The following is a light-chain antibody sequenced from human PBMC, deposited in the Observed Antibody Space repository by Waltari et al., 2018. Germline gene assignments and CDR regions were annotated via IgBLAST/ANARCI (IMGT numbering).Light chain of an antibody. CDR2: RNN. CDR1: SSNIESNY. V-gene: IGLV1-47*01. CDR3: AAWDDTLSGVV. J-gene: IGLJ2*01. Sequence: QSVLTQPPSGSGTPGQRVTISCSGSSSNIESNYVYWYQQLPGTAPRLLIYRNNQRPSGVPDRFSGSKSGTSASLAISGLRSDDEADYYCAAWDDTLSGVVFGGGTKLTVL.